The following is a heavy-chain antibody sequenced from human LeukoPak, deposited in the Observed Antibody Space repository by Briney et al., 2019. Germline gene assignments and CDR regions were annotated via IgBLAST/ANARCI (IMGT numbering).Heavy chain of an antibody. CDR2: ISSSSSYI. CDR3: ARVRADIVVVPAANHYYYMDV. Sequence: GGSLRLSCAASGFTFSSYSMNRVRQAPGKGLEWVSSISSSSSYIYYADSVKGRFTISRDNAKNSLYLQMNSLRAEDTAVYYCARVRADIVVVPAANHYYYMDVWGKGTTVTVSS. CDR1: GFTFSSYS. J-gene: IGHJ6*03. D-gene: IGHD2-2*01. V-gene: IGHV3-21*01.